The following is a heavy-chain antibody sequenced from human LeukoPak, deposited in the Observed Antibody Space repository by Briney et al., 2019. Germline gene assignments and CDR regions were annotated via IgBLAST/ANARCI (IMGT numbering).Heavy chain of an antibody. V-gene: IGHV3-21*01. CDR3: ARDNGGIVTTEGTIDY. D-gene: IGHD2-8*01. Sequence: GSLRLSCAASGFTFSSYSMNWVRQAPGKGLEWVSSISSSSSYIYYADSVKGRFTISRDNAKNSLYLQMNSLRAEDTAVYYCARDNGGIVTTEGTIDYWGQGTLVTVSS. CDR1: GFTFSSYS. CDR2: ISSSSSYI. J-gene: IGHJ4*02.